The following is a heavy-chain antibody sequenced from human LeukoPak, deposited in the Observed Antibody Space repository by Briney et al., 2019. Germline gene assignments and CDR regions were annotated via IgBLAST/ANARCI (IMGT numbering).Heavy chain of an antibody. CDR3: ARGARPDSSGYCDF. CDR1: GFTFNTYG. J-gene: IGHJ4*02. Sequence: GGSPRLSCAASGFTFNTYGMHWVRQAPGKGLEWVSVIWYDGSDKYYADSVKGRFTISRDNSKNTLYLQMNSLGAEDTAVYYCARGARPDSSGYCDFWGQGTLVTVSS. CDR2: IWYDGSDK. V-gene: IGHV3-33*01. D-gene: IGHD3-22*01.